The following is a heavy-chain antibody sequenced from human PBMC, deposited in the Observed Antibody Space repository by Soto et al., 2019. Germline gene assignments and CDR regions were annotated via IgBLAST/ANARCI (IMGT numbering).Heavy chain of an antibody. Sequence: GGSLRLSCAASGFTFSSYAMHWVRQAPGKGLEWVAVISYDGSNKYYADSVKGRFTISRDNSKNTLYLQMNSLRAEDTAVYYCARLAGPFDSSGYYSFDAFDIWGQGTMVTVSS. V-gene: IGHV3-30-3*01. CDR2: ISYDGSNK. D-gene: IGHD3-22*01. CDR3: ARLAGPFDSSGYYSFDAFDI. CDR1: GFTFSSYA. J-gene: IGHJ3*02.